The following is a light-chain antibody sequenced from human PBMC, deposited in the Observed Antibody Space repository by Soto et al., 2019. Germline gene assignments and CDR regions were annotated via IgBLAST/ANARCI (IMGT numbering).Light chain of an antibody. CDR3: HQYGSSLLT. CDR1: QSVSSNY. J-gene: IGKJ4*02. CDR2: DAS. Sequence: EIVLTQSPATLSLSPGERATLSCGASQSVSSNYLAWYHQKPGLAPRLLIYDASSRATGTTDRFSGSGSGTYFTLTSTRLEPEDSAVYYCHQYGSSLLTFGGGTKVEIK. V-gene: IGKV3D-20*01.